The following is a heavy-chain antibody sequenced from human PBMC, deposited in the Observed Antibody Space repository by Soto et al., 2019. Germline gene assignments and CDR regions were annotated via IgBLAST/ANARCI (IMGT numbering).Heavy chain of an antibody. J-gene: IGHJ3*02. Sequence: ASVKVSCKASGYTFTSYAMHWVRQAPGHRLEWMGWINAGNGNTKYSQKFQGRVTITRDTSASTAYMELSSLRSEDTAVYYCARVNRYYYDSLVPDSFDAFDIWGQGTMVTVSS. D-gene: IGHD3-22*01. CDR2: INAGNGNT. V-gene: IGHV1-3*01. CDR1: GYTFTSYA. CDR3: ARVNRYYYDSLVPDSFDAFDI.